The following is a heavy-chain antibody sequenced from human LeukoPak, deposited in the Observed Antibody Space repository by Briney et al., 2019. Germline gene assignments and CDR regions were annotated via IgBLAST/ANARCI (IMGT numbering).Heavy chain of an antibody. Sequence: GGSLRLSCEASEFIFSDYYMSWIRQAPGKGLEWVSTIKGIGPTTYYADSLKGRFTISRDNAKNSLFLQMSSLRADDTAIYYCARAGELRYMDVWGKGTAVTVSS. D-gene: IGHD3-16*01. CDR1: EFIFSDYY. V-gene: IGHV3-11*04. CDR3: ARAGELRYMDV. CDR2: IKGIGPTT. J-gene: IGHJ6*03.